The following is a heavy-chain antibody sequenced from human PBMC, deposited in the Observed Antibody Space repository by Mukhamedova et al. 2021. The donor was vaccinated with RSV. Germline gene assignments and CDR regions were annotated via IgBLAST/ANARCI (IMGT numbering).Heavy chain of an antibody. CDR3: ARDWSGYDSRWYFDL. J-gene: IGHJ2*01. V-gene: IGHV3-11*01. Sequence: ISRDNAKNSLYLQMNSLRAEDTAVYYCARDWSGYDSRWYFDLWGRGTLVTVSS. D-gene: IGHD5-12*01.